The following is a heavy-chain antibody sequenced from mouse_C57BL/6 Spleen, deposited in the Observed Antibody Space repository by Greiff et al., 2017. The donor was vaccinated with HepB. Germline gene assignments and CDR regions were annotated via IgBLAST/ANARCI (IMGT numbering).Heavy chain of an antibody. V-gene: IGHV10-3*01. CDR1: GFTFNTYA. CDR3: VRDDYYGSSPYWYFDV. J-gene: IGHJ1*03. CDR2: IRSKSSNYAT. D-gene: IGHD1-1*01. Sequence: EVQVVESGGGLVQPKGSLKLSCAASGFTFNTYAMHWVRQAPGKGLEWVARIRSKSSNYATYYADSVKDRFTISRDDSQSMLYLQMNNLKTEDTAMYYCVRDDYYGSSPYWYFDVWGTGTTVTVSS.